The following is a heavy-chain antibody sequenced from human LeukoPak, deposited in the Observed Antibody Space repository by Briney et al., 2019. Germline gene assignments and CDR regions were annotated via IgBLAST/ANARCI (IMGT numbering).Heavy chain of an antibody. CDR1: GGTFSSYA. V-gene: IGHV1-69*13. D-gene: IGHD3-22*01. CDR3: ATRDLGGPGYYDSSGEGGYFDY. Sequence: SVEVSCKASGGTFSSYAISWVRQAPGQGLEWMGGIIPIFGTANYAQKFQGRVTITADESTSTAYMELSSLRSEDTAVYYCATRDLGGPGYYDSSGEGGYFDYWGQGTLVTVSS. CDR2: IIPIFGTA. J-gene: IGHJ4*02.